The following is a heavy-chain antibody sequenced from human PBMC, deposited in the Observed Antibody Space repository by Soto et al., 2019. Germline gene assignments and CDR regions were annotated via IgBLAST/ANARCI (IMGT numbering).Heavy chain of an antibody. Sequence: SETLSLTCAVYGGSFSGYYWSWIRQPPGKGLEWIGEINHSGSTNYNPSLKSRVTISVDTSKNQFSLKLSSVTAADTAVYYCARGRPSLVVVVAATKYYFDYLGQVTMLPV. CDR2: INHSGST. J-gene: IGHJ4*02. CDR3: ARGRPSLVVVVAATKYYFDY. CDR1: GGSFSGYY. D-gene: IGHD2-15*01. V-gene: IGHV4-34*01.